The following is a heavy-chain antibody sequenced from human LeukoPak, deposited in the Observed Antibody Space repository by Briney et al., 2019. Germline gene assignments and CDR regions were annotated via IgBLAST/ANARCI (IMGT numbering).Heavy chain of an antibody. V-gene: IGHV4-34*01. D-gene: IGHD5-12*01. CDR2: INNSGST. CDR3: ARCGGYDYLDDY. Sequence: SETLSLTCAVYGVSFSDYYWAWIRQSPGEGLEWIGEINNSGSTKYNPSLKSRVSISADTSKNQFSLKLSSVTAADTAVYYCARCGGYDYLDDYWGQGTLVTVSS. CDR1: GVSFSDYY. J-gene: IGHJ4*02.